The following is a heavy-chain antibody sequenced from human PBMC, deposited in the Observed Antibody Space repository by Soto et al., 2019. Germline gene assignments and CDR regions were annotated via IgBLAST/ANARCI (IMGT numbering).Heavy chain of an antibody. J-gene: IGHJ4*02. D-gene: IGHD2-21*01. CDR3: SIYCGDECESGGH. V-gene: IGHV1-18*04. Sequence: QIQLVQSGLEVKKPGASVIVSCQTSVYTFTRYGINWVRQAPGQGLEWMGWINSNDGKRKYAEKFQGRITMTTNTSTRTGYMEWRGLKSDDTAVYYCSIYCGDECESGGHWGQGTLVTVSS. CDR2: INSNDGKR. CDR1: VYTFTRYG.